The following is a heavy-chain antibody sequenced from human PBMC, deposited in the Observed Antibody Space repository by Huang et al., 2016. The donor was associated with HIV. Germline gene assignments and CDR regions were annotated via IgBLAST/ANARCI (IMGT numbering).Heavy chain of an antibody. CDR3: VRGWYIAALPYFDY. Sequence: QVQLVQSGAEVRKPGASVKVSCGASGYSFASYDINWVRQATGQGIEWMGWMNPNSGNTGYAQKFQGRVTMTRNTSISTAYMELSSLRSEDTAKYFCVRGWYIAALPYFDYWGQGTLVTVSS. D-gene: IGHD6-6*01. CDR2: MNPNSGNT. CDR1: GYSFASYD. J-gene: IGHJ4*02. V-gene: IGHV1-8*01.